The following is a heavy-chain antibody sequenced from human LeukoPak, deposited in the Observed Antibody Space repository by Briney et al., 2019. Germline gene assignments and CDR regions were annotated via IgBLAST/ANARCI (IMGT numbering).Heavy chain of an antibody. J-gene: IGHJ4*02. CDR2: IYHSGST. CDR1: GGSISSSNW. D-gene: IGHD6-6*01. V-gene: IGHV4-4*02. CDR3: ARDPLSSSGPYFDY. Sequence: SETLSLTCAVSGGSISSSNWWSWVRPPPGKGLEWIGEIYHSGSTNYNPSLKSRVTISVDKFKNQFSLKLSSVTAADTAVYYCARDPLSSSGPYFDYWGQGTLVTVSS.